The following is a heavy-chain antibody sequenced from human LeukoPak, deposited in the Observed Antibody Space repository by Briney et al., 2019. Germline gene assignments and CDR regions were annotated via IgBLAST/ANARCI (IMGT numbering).Heavy chain of an antibody. D-gene: IGHD5-24*01. CDR2: IYYSGST. CDR1: GGSISSNSYY. J-gene: IGHJ4*02. Sequence: SETLSLTCTVSGGSISSNSYYWGWIRQPPGKGLEWNGSIYYSGSTYYNPSLKSRVTISVDTSKNQFSLKLSSVTAADTAVYYCARHYRFTILYYFDYWGQGSLVTVSS. V-gene: IGHV4-39*01. CDR3: ARHYRFTILYYFDY.